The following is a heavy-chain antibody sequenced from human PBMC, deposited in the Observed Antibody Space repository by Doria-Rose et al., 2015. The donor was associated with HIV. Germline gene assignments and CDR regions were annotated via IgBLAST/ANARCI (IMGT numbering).Heavy chain of an antibody. V-gene: IGHV2-26*01. D-gene: IGHD6-13*01. CDR3: ARIKSSRWYHKYYFDF. J-gene: IGHJ4*02. Sequence: SGPVLVKPTETLTLTYTVSGVSLSSPGMGVSWIRQPPGKALEWLANIFSDDNRSYKPSLKSRLTISRGTYKRQVVLTMTDMDPVDTATYYCARIKSSRWYHKYYFDFWGQGTLVIVSA. CDR2: IFSDDNR. CDR1: GVSLSSPGMG.